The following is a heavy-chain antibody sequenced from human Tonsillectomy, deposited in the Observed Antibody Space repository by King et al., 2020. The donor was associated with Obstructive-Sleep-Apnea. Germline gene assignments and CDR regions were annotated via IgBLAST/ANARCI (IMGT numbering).Heavy chain of an antibody. V-gene: IGHV4-59*01. CDR1: GGSISSYY. D-gene: IGHD2-21*01. J-gene: IGHJ4*02. Sequence: VQLQESGPGLVKPSETLSLTCTVSGGSISSYYWSWIRQPPGKGREWIGYIYYSGSTNYNLSLKSRVTISVDTSKNQFSLKLSSVTAADTAVYYCARGGVSAPLYYFDYWGQGTLVTVSS. CDR2: IYYSGST. CDR3: ARGGVSAPLYYFDY.